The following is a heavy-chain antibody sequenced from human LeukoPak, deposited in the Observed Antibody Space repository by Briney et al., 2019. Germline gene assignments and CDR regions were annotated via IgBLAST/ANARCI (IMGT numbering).Heavy chain of an antibody. J-gene: IGHJ6*03. V-gene: IGHV3-30-3*01. CDR2: ISYDGSNK. CDR1: GFTFSSYA. D-gene: IGHD6-13*01. Sequence: GGSLRLSCAASGFTFSSYAMHWVRQAPGKGLEWVAVISYDGSNKYYADSVKGRFTISRDSSNNMLYLQMNSLRAEDTAVYYCARDGRYSSSWHQYYYYMDVWGKGTTVTVSS. CDR3: ARDGRYSSSWHQYYYYMDV.